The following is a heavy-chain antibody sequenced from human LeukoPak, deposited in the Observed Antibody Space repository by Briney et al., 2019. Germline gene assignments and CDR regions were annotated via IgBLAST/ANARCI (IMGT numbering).Heavy chain of an antibody. Sequence: PGGSLRLSCAASGFTFSSYAMSWVRQAPGKGLEWVSAISGSGGSTYYADSVKGRFTISRDNSKNTLYLQMNSLRAEDTAVYYCAKVLGSPLEGWFGELFGAFDIWGQGTMVTVSS. CDR3: AKVLGSPLEGWFGELFGAFDI. V-gene: IGHV3-23*01. CDR1: GFTFSSYA. D-gene: IGHD3-10*01. CDR2: ISGSGGST. J-gene: IGHJ3*02.